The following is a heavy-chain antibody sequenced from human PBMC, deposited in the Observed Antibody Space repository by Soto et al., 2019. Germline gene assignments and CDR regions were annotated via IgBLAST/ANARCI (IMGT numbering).Heavy chain of an antibody. CDR2: ISGSGGSM. D-gene: IGHD1-26*01. J-gene: IGHJ4*02. Sequence: EVQLLESRGGLVQPGGSLRLSCAASGFTFSSYAMRWVRQAPGKGLEWVSAISGSGGSMYYADSVKGRFTISRDNSNNTLYLQMNSLRAEDTAVYYCARRGSGSYYDYWGQGTLVTVSS. V-gene: IGHV3-23*01. CDR1: GFTFSSYA. CDR3: ARRGSGSYYDY.